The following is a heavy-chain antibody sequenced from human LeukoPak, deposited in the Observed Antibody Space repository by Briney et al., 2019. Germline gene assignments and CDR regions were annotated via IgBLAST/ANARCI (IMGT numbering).Heavy chain of an antibody. D-gene: IGHD6-6*01. Sequence: SETLSLTCTVSSGSISSHHWTWIRQPPGKGLEYIGYVFYDGSTNYNPSLKSRVTISVDTSKNQFSLKLSSVTPADTAVYYCASGIAAQAGSFFYCYFIDVWAKGTTVTVSS. CDR3: ASGIAAQAGSFFYCYFIDV. J-gene: IGHJ6*04. V-gene: IGHV4-59*11. CDR1: SGSISSHH. CDR2: VFYDGST.